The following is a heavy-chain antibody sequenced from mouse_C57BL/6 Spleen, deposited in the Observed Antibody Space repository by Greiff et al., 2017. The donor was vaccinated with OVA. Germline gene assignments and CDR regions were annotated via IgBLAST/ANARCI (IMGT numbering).Heavy chain of an antibody. CDR1: GYTFTSYW. D-gene: IGHD2-1*01. Sequence: VQLQQSGAELVKPGASVKLSCKASGYTFTSYWMHWVKQRPGQGLEWIGMIHPNSGSTNYNEKFKSKATLTVDKSSSTAYMQLSSLTSEDSAVYYGARGGKFYYGKTGYFDYWGQGTTLTVSS. J-gene: IGHJ2*01. CDR3: ARGGKFYYGKTGYFDY. V-gene: IGHV1-64*01. CDR2: IHPNSGST.